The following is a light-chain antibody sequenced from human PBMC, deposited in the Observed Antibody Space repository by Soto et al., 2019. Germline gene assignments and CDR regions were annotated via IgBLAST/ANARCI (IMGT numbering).Light chain of an antibody. V-gene: IGLV2-14*01. J-gene: IGLJ1*01. CDR2: DVS. CDR3: SSFTSSSTYV. CDR1: SSDVGGYNY. Sequence: QSALTQPASVSGSPGQSITISCTGTSSDVGGYNYVSWYQQHPGKAPKLMIYDVSNRPSGVSNRFSGSKSCNTASLTISGLHAEDEADYYCSSFTSSSTYVFGTGTKLTVL.